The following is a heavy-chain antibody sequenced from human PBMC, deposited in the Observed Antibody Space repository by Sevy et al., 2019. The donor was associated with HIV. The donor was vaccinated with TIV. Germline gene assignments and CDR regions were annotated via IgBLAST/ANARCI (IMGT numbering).Heavy chain of an antibody. CDR2: ISGSSGLT. CDR1: GFSFMPYA. CDR3: AKGTVSAPVGNYFDH. V-gene: IGHV3-23*01. D-gene: IGHD1-26*01. Sequence: GGSLRLSCAASGFSFMPYAMSWGRQAPGKGLEWVSGISGSSGLTYYAYSVKGRFTISRDNSKNTQYLQMKNLRPDDTAVYYCAKGTVSAPVGNYFDHWGHGALVTVSS. J-gene: IGHJ4*01.